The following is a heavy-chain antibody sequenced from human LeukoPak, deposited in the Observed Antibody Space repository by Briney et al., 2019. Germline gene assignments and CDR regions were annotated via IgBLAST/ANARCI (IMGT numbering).Heavy chain of an antibody. CDR1: GFTFSSYS. J-gene: IGHJ6*02. CDR2: ISSSSSTI. D-gene: IGHD3-3*01. Sequence: PGGSLRLSCAASGFTFSSYSMNWVRQAPGKGLEWVSYISSSSSTIYYADSVKGRFTISRDNAKNSLYLQMNSLRAEDTAVYYCAKKGLSRFLEWWRGEYSMDVWGQGTTVTVSS. V-gene: IGHV3-48*04. CDR3: AKKGLSRFLEWWRGEYSMDV.